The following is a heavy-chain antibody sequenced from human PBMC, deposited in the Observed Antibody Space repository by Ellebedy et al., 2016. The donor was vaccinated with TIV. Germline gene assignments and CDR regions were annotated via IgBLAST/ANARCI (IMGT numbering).Heavy chain of an antibody. J-gene: IGHJ5*01. D-gene: IGHD4-17*01. CDR3: ASVPSAGADF. Sequence: ASVKVSCKASGYTFTKYYFHWIRQAPGQGLEWMGVLDVRVGSTVYAQKVQGRVTMTRDTSTRPVYMELTSLRSDDTAVYYCASVPSAGADFWGQGTLVTVSS. CDR2: LDVRVGST. CDR1: GYTFTKYY. V-gene: IGHV1-46*01.